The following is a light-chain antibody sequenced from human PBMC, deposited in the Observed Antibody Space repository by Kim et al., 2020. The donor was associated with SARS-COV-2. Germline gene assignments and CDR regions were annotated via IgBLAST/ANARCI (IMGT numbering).Light chain of an antibody. CDR2: DVS. Sequence: SIPTSCTGPPIAVAGYTSVSWYQQHPGKAPTLLIYDVSTRPSGFSNRFSGSKSGNPASLTISGLQADDEADYYCSSYTSSSTLVVFGGGTQLTVL. CDR3: SSYTSSSTLVV. V-gene: IGLV2-14*03. J-gene: IGLJ2*01. CDR1: PIAVAGYTS.